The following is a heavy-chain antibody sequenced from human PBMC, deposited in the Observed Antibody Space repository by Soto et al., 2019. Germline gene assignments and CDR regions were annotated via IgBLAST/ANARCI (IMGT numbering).Heavy chain of an antibody. D-gene: IGHD6-13*01. CDR1: GFTVSTKY. V-gene: IGHV3-66*01. CDR3: TRDPVYRYGGRWYRDPMEV. CDR2: IQSGGST. J-gene: IGHJ6*03. Sequence: EVQLVESGGGLVQPGGSLRLSCAASGFTVSTKYMSWVRQAPGKGLEWVSLIQSGGSTYYAGSVEGRFTISRDNSENIVSKEINAKRGENTAMYYCTRDPVYRYGGRWYRDPMEVWRTGTTVT.